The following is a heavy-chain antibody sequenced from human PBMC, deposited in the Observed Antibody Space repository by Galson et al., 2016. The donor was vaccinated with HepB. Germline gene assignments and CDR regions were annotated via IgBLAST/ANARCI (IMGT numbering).Heavy chain of an antibody. CDR1: GFTFSFYD. V-gene: IGHV3-13*01. CDR3: ARGKSLWTTPWNYGLDV. J-gene: IGHJ6*04. CDR2: IGTAPGAT. D-gene: IGHD3-10*01. Sequence: SLRLSCAASGFTFSFYDMHWVRQVTGKGLEWISAIGTAPGATYYSTSVKGRFTISRENAKNSLFLHMSSLRAGDTAVYYCARGKSLWTTPWNYGLDVWGKGTTVTVSS.